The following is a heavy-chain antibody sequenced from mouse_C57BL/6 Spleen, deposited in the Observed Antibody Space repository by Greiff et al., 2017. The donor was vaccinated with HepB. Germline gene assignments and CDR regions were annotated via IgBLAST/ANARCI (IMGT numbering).Heavy chain of an antibody. D-gene: IGHD3-3*01. CDR3: ARREGDGGFAY. Sequence: VQLQQSGAELVRPGTSVKMSCKASGYTFTNYWIGWAKQRPGHGLEWIGDIYPGGGYTNYNEKFKGKATLTADKSSSTAYMQFSSLTSEDSAIYYCARREGDGGFAYWGQGTLVTVSA. CDR1: GYTFTNYW. J-gene: IGHJ3*01. CDR2: IYPGGGYT. V-gene: IGHV1-63*01.